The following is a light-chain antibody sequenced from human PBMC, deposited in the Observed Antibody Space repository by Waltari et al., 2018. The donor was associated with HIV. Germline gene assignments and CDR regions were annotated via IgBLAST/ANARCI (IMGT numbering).Light chain of an antibody. V-gene: IGLV3-21*02. CDR3: QVWDESNEQVV. J-gene: IGLJ2*01. CDR1: NIAGQK. Sequence: YVLTQPPSVSVAPGPTARITCGGDNIAGQKVHWYQRRPGQAPALVVFEDSDRPSGIPERFSGSISGNTATLIISRVEDGDEADYYCQVWDESNEQVVFGGGTRLTVL. CDR2: EDS.